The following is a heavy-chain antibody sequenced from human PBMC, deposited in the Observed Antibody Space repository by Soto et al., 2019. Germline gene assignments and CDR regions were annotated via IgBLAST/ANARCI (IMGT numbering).Heavy chain of an antibody. CDR1: GFTFSDYA. J-gene: IGHJ6*02. CDR3: ASTYYYDSSGYYYVEYYYYGMDV. CDR2: VSHDGRNT. V-gene: IGHV3-30*03. Sequence: PGGSLRLSCAASGFTFSDYAMHWVRQAPGKGLEWVAVVSHDGRNTHYADSVKGRFTISRDSSKNTLYLQMNSLRAEDTAVYYCASTYYYDSSGYYYVEYYYYGMDVWGQGTTVTVSS. D-gene: IGHD3-22*01.